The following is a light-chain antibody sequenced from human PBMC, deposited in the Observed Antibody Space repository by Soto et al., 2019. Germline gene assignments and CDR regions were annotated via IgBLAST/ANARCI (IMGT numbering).Light chain of an antibody. J-gene: IGLJ1*01. V-gene: IGLV2-14*01. CDR2: DVS. Sequence: QSALTQPASASGSPGQSITISCTGTSSDVGGYNYVSWYQQHPGKAPKFMLYDVSNRPSGGSNRFSGSKSGNTASLTISGLQAEEEADYYCSSYTTSNTRQIVFGTGTKVTVL. CDR1: SSDVGGYNY. CDR3: SSYTTSNTRQIV.